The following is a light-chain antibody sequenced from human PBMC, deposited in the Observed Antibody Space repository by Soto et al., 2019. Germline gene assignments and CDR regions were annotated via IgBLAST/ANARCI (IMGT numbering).Light chain of an antibody. CDR1: QSLGGS. CDR2: GAS. CDR3: QQRSNWPIT. J-gene: IGKJ5*01. V-gene: IGKV3-15*01. Sequence: IVMTQSPATLSVSPGERATLSCRASQSLGGSLAWYQQKPGQAPRLLIYGASTRVTGIPARFSGSGSGTDFTLTISSLEPEDFAVYYCQQRSNWPITFGQGTRLEIK.